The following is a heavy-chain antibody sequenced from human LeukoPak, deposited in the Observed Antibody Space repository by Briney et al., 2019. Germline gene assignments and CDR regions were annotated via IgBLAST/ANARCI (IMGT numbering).Heavy chain of an antibody. J-gene: IGHJ4*02. Sequence: PSETLSLTCIVSGGSISSGDYYWSWIRQPPGKGLEWIGYIYYSGSTYYNPSLKSRVTISVDTSKNQFSLKLSSVTAADTAVYYCARGSEDYYDSSGYYYFDYWGQGTLVTVSS. CDR1: GGSISSGDYY. D-gene: IGHD3-22*01. V-gene: IGHV4-30-4*01. CDR2: IYYSGST. CDR3: ARGSEDYYDSSGYYYFDY.